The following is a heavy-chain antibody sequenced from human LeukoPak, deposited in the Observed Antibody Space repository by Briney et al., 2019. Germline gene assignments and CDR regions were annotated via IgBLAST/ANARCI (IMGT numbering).Heavy chain of an antibody. Sequence: SETLSLTCTVFGGSISGYYWSWIRQPPGKGLEWIGYIYYSGSTNYSPSLKSRVTISVDTSKNQFSLRLTSVTAADTAVYYCARHAVLDSSGYYYLDYWGQGTLVTVSS. D-gene: IGHD3-22*01. CDR1: GGSISGYY. CDR2: IYYSGST. V-gene: IGHV4-59*08. CDR3: ARHAVLDSSGYYYLDY. J-gene: IGHJ4*02.